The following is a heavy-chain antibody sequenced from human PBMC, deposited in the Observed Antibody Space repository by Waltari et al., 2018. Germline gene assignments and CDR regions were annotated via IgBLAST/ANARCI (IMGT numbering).Heavy chain of an antibody. Sequence: EVQLVESGGGVVRPGGSLRLSCAASGFIFNNYGMSWVRQVPGKVLEWVSGSEWNGGRTGYADSVEGRFTISRDNAKDSLLLQMNTLRAEDTALYHCARVSRKTTATMVAAFDIWGQGTMVTVSS. CDR3: ARVSRKTTATMVAAFDI. D-gene: IGHD4-17*01. V-gene: IGHV3-20*01. J-gene: IGHJ3*02. CDR1: GFIFNNYG. CDR2: SEWNGGRT.